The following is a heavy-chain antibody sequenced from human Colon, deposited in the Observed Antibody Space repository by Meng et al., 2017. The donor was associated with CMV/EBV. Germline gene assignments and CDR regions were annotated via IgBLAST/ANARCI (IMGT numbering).Heavy chain of an antibody. CDR1: GSSFDRYA. J-gene: IGHJ4*02. Sequence: SGSSFDRYAVNLVRQAPGQGLEWLGWIDTNTGDPTYAQGFTGRFVFSLDASVRTTYLEISNLKAEDTAVYYCAKDGDGFNRKRFDHWGQGSLVTVSS. CDR3: AKDGDGFNRKRFDH. D-gene: IGHD5-24*01. CDR2: IDTNTGDP. V-gene: IGHV7-4-1*02.